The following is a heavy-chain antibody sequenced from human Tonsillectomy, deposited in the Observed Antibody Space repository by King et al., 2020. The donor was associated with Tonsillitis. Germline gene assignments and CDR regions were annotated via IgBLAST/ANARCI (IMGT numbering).Heavy chain of an antibody. CDR2: IYFSGST. D-gene: IGHD1-1*01. CDR1: GGPFSSYY. Sequence: VQLQESGPGLVKPSETLSLTCTVSGGPFSSYYWIWIRQPPGKGLEWIGNIYFSGSTNYNPSLKSRVTISVDTSKNQFSLKQSSVTAADTAVYYCARAERAYYYYMDVWGKGTTVTVSS. J-gene: IGHJ6*03. V-gene: IGHV4-59*01. CDR3: ARAERAYYYYMDV.